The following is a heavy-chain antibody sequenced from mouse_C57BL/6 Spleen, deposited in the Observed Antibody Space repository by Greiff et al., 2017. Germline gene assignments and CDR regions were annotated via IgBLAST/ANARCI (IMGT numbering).Heavy chain of an antibody. V-gene: IGHV1-66*01. D-gene: IGHD1-1*01. Sequence: QVQLQQSGPELVKPGASVKISCKASGYSFTSYYIHWVKQRPGQGLEWIGWIYPGSGNTKYNEKFKGKATLTADTSSSTAYMQLSSLTSEDSAVYYCARDYYGSSYYWGQGTTLTVSS. CDR2: IYPGSGNT. J-gene: IGHJ2*01. CDR3: ARDYYGSSYY. CDR1: GYSFTSYY.